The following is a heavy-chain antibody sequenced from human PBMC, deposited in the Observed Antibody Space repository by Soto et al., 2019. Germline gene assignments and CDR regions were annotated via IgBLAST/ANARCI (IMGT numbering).Heavy chain of an antibody. D-gene: IGHD5-12*01. Sequence: PSETLSLTCTVSGVSISSYYWSWIRQPPGKGLEWIGYIYYSGSTNYNPSLKSRVTISVDRSKNQFSLKLSSVTAADTAVYYCAAGGGLPRYYWGQGTLVTVS. CDR3: AAGGGLPRYY. V-gene: IGHV4-59*12. CDR2: IYYSGST. J-gene: IGHJ4*02. CDR1: GVSISSYY.